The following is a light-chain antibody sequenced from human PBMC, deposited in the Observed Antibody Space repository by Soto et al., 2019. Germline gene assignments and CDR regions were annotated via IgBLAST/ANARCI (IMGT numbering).Light chain of an antibody. CDR3: QSYDSSLSGVI. CDR2: GDT. CDR1: SSNIGAGYD. V-gene: IGLV1-40*01. J-gene: IGLJ2*01. Sequence: QSALTQPPPVSGAPGQRVTISCTGSSSNIGAGYDVHWYLQLPGTAPKLLVYGDTNRPSGVPDRFSGSESGTSASLAITGLQAEDEADYYCQSYDSSLSGVIFGGGTKVTVL.